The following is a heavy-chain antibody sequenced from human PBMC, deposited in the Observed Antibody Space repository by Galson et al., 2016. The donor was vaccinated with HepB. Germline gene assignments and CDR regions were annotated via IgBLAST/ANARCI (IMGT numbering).Heavy chain of an antibody. CDR1: GFIFSDHY. V-gene: IGHV3-72*01. CDR2: SRTKSNSYTT. CDR3: ARDIGSYGFLSAFDV. D-gene: IGHD1-26*01. Sequence: SLRLSCAASGFIFSDHYMDWVRQAPGKGLEWVGRSRTKSNSYTTQYAASVKGRFTISRDDSENSLYLQMNSLKTEDTAMYYCARDIGSYGFLSAFDVWGQGTMVTVSS. J-gene: IGHJ3*01.